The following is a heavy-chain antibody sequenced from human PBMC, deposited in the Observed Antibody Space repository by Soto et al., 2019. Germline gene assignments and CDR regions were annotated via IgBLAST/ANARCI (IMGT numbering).Heavy chain of an antibody. J-gene: IGHJ5*02. V-gene: IGHV4-34*01. CDR1: GGSFSSYY. D-gene: IGHD3-3*01. CDR2: INHSGCT. Sequence: QVQLQQWGAGLLKPSETLSLTCAVYGGSFSSYYWSWIRQPPGKGLELIGVINHSGCTNYDPSLKSRVTISIDTSKNQVSLTLSSVTAADTAVYYCARGEPRFMEWLLLSEYFDPWGQGTLVTVSS. CDR3: ARGEPRFMEWLLLSEYFDP.